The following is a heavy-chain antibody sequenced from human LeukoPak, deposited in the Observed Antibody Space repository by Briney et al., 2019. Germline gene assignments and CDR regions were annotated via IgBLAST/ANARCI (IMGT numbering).Heavy chain of an antibody. CDR2: MNPNSGNT. J-gene: IGHJ5*02. CDR3: ARVAVAGTGWFDP. CDR1: GYTFTSYD. D-gene: IGHD6-19*01. Sequence: ASVKVSCKASGYTFTSYDFNWVRQATGQGLEWMGWMNPNSGNTGYAQKFQGRVTMTRNTSISTAYMELSSLRSEDTAVYYCARVAVAGTGWFDPWGQGTLVTVSS. V-gene: IGHV1-8*01.